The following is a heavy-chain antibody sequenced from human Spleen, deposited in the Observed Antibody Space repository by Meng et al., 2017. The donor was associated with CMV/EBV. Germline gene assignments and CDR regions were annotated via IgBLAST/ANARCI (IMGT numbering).Heavy chain of an antibody. V-gene: IGHV3-30*02. J-gene: IGHJ6*02. CDR1: GFTFSSYG. CDR3: AKETSLYYYYGMDV. CDR2: IGHDGNYK. Sequence: GESLKISCAASGFTFSSYGMHWVRQAPGKGPEWVSFIGHDGNYKYYGDSLKGRFTVSRDNSKNTVYLKMSSLRVDDTAVYYCAKETSLYYYYGMDVWGQGTTVTVSS. D-gene: IGHD3-10*01.